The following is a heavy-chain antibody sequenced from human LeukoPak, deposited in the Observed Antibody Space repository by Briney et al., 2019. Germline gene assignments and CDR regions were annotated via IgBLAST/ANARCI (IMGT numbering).Heavy chain of an antibody. CDR1: GGSFSSSNYY. Sequence: SETLSLTCTVSGGSFSSSNYYWGWIRQPPGKGLEWIGSMYYSGSTYYNASLRSRVAISVDTSKNQFSLKLTSVTAADTAVYYCARHFDRDGHKSNAFDIWGQGTMVTVSS. J-gene: IGHJ3*02. V-gene: IGHV4-39*01. D-gene: IGHD5-24*01. CDR3: ARHFDRDGHKSNAFDI. CDR2: MYYSGST.